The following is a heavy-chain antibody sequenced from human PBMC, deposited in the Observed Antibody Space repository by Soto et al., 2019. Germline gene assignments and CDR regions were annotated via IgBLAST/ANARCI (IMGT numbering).Heavy chain of an antibody. D-gene: IGHD4-17*01. CDR2: IYYSGST. J-gene: IGHJ3*02. CDR3: ARLFPIPDDYGDYYDAFDI. V-gene: IGHV4-59*08. CDR1: GGSISSYY. Sequence: SETLSLTCTVSGGSISSYYWSWIRQPPGKGLEWIGYIYYSGSTNYNPSLKSRVTISVDTSKNQFSLKLSSVTAADTAVYYCARLFPIPDDYGDYYDAFDIWGQGTMVT.